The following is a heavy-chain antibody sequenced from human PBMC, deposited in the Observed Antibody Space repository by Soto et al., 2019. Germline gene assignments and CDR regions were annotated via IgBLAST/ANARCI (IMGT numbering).Heavy chain of an antibody. J-gene: IGHJ6*02. D-gene: IGHD5-18*01. CDR2: IIPIFGTA. CDR3: ARALSGTAMVRTPYYYYYYGMDV. Sequence: SVKVSCKASGGTFSIYAISWVRQAPGQGLEWMGGIIPIFGTANYAQKFQGRVTITADESTSTAYMELSSLRSEDTAVYYCARALSGTAMVRTPYYYYYYGMDVWGQGTTVTVSS. CDR1: GGTFSIYA. V-gene: IGHV1-69*13.